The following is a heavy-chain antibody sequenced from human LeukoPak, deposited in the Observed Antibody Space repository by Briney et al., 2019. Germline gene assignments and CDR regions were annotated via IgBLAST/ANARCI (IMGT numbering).Heavy chain of an antibody. J-gene: IGHJ6*03. Sequence: GSLRLSCAASGFTFNNAWMSWIRQPPGKGLEWIGYIYYSGGTNYNPSLKSRVSISLDTSHNHFSLRLNSVTAADTAVYYCARRGTPDYYYYMDVWGRGTTVTVSS. CDR2: IYYSGGT. CDR1: GFTFNNAW. CDR3: ARRGTPDYYYYMDV. V-gene: IGHV4-59*01. D-gene: IGHD3-16*01.